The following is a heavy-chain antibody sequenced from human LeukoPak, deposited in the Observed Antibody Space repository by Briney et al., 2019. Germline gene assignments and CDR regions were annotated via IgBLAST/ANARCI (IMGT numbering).Heavy chain of an antibody. CDR3: ARRGAARPGGSYSMDV. D-gene: IGHD6-6*01. CDR2: IYYSGST. J-gene: IGHJ6*02. Sequence: SETLSLTCTVSGDSISSYYWSWIRQPPGKGLEWIGYIYYSGSTNYNPSLKSRVTISVDTSKNQFSLKLSSVTAADTAVYYCARRGAARPGGSYSMDVWGQGTTVTVSS. V-gene: IGHV4-59*01. CDR1: GDSISSYY.